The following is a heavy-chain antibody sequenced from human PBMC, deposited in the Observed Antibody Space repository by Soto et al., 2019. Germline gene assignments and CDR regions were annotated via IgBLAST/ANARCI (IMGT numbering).Heavy chain of an antibody. D-gene: IGHD1-26*01. CDR3: ARPLGLGALEFALAF. J-gene: IGHJ4*02. Sequence: QVHLVQSGGEVKKPGASVRVSCKTSGYRFSDYGISWVRQAPGQGLEWMGWITPYNGNTKFAQKFQGRVTVTTVTSTSVALMALRRLSPDDTAIYYCARPLGLGALEFALAFWGQGPLVTVSS. CDR1: GYRFSDYG. CDR2: ITPYNGNT. V-gene: IGHV1-18*01.